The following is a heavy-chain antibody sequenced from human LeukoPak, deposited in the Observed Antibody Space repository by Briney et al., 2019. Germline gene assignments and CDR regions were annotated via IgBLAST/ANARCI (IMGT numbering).Heavy chain of an antibody. J-gene: IGHJ5*02. Sequence: SETLSLTCTVSGGSISSGSYYWSWIRQPAGKGLEWIGRIYTSGSTNYNPSLKSRVTISVDTSKNQFSLKLSSVTAADTAVYYCARVLVGPYWFDPWDQGTLVTVSS. V-gene: IGHV4-61*02. CDR2: IYTSGST. D-gene: IGHD2-8*02. CDR1: GGSISSGSYY. CDR3: ARVLVGPYWFDP.